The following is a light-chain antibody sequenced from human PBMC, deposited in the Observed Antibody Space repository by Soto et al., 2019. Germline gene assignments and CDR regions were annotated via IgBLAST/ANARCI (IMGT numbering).Light chain of an antibody. CDR1: QSVSSSS. CDR2: AVS. CDR3: QHYDSARWT. J-gene: IGKJ1*01. V-gene: IGKV3-20*01. Sequence: VLTQSPGTVSLSPGQRATLSCRASQSVSSSSVAWYRQRPGQAPRLLIYAVSSRAIDTPDRFSGSGSGTDFSLTISRLEPEDFAVYYCQHYDSARWTFRLGTKVDIK.